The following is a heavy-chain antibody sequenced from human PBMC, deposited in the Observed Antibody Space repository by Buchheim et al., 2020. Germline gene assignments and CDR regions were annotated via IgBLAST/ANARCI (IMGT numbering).Heavy chain of an antibody. Sequence: EVQLVESGGGLVQPGRSLRLSCTASGFTFGDYAMSWVRQAPGKGLEWVGFIRSKAYGGTTEYAASVKGRFTISRDDSKSIAYLQMNSLKTEDTAVYYCTRQYSSGWYEGGGYYYGMDVWGQGTT. J-gene: IGHJ6*02. D-gene: IGHD6-19*01. V-gene: IGHV3-49*04. CDR2: IRSKAYGGTT. CDR1: GFTFGDYA. CDR3: TRQYSSGWYEGGGYYYGMDV.